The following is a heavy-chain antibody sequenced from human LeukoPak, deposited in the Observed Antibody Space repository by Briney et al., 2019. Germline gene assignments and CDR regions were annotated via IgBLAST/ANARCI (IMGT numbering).Heavy chain of an antibody. D-gene: IGHD3-9*01. J-gene: IGHJ2*01. V-gene: IGHV4-31*03. CDR3: AREIFRSHRKSGYFDL. Sequence: PSQTLSLTCTVSGVSISSGGYYWSWIRQHPGKGLEWIGYIYYSGSTYYNPSLKSRVTISVDTSKNQFPLKLSSVTAADTAVYYCAREIFRSHRKSGYFDLWGRGTLVTVSS. CDR2: IYYSGST. CDR1: GVSISSGGYY.